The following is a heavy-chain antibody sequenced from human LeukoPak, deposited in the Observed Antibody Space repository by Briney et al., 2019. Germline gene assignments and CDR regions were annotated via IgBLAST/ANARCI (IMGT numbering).Heavy chain of an antibody. CDR2: ISSSSSYK. Sequence: GGSLRLSCAASGFTFNKYYMNWVRQAPGKGLEWVSFISSSSSYKFYADSVKGRFTISRDNAKNSLYLQLNSLRDEDTAVYYCARAASQRDAPDYWGQGTLVTVSS. CDR1: GFTFNKYY. V-gene: IGHV3-21*01. J-gene: IGHJ4*02. D-gene: IGHD6-25*01. CDR3: ARAASQRDAPDY.